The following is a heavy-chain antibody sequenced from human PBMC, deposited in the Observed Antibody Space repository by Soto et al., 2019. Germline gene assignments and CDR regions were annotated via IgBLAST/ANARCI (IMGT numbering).Heavy chain of an antibody. Sequence: ASVKVSCKASGYTFTSYGISWVRQAPGQGLEWMGWISAYNGSTNYAQKLQGRVTMTTDTSTSTAYMELRSLRSDDTAVYYCARIRTVTTNYYYYYMDVWGKGTTVTVSS. CDR2: ISAYNGST. J-gene: IGHJ6*03. D-gene: IGHD4-17*01. CDR1: GYTFTSYG. V-gene: IGHV1-18*01. CDR3: ARIRTVTTNYYYYYMDV.